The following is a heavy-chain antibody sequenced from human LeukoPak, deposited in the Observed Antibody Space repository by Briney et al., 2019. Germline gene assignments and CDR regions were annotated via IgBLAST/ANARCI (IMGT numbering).Heavy chain of an antibody. J-gene: IGHJ4*02. CDR3: ARAAVGVTGGDY. Sequence: PGGSLRLSCAASGFTVSSNYMTWVRQAPGQGLEWVSVIYFGGTTYYADSVKGRFTISRDNSKNSLYLQMNSLRDEDTAVYYCARAAVGVTGGDYWGQGILVTVSS. V-gene: IGHV3-53*01. CDR2: IYFGGTT. CDR1: GFTVSSNY. D-gene: IGHD1-26*01.